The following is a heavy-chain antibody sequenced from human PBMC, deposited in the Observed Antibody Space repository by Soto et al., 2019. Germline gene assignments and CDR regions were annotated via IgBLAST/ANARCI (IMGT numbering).Heavy chain of an antibody. CDR1: GYSFTIYC. Sequence: GESLKISCNGSGYSFTIYCISLVLQMPGKGLEWMGRIDPSDSYTNYSPSFQGHVTISADKSISTAYLQWSSLKASDTAMYYCARHDYYGSGSYYNFNWFDPWGQGTLVTVSS. J-gene: IGHJ5*02. CDR2: IDPSDSYT. V-gene: IGHV5-10-1*01. D-gene: IGHD3-10*01. CDR3: ARHDYYGSGSYYNFNWFDP.